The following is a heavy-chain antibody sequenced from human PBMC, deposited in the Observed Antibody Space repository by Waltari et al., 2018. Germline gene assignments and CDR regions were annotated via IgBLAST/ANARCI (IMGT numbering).Heavy chain of an antibody. CDR3: ARGFLSSGWSNNWFDP. Sequence: YYWSWIRQPPGKGLEWIGEINRSGSTNYSPSLKSRVTISLDTSKNQFSLKLSSVTAADTAVYYCARGFLSSGWSNNWFDPWGQGTLVTVSS. CDR1: YY. J-gene: IGHJ5*02. CDR2: INRSGST. D-gene: IGHD6-19*01. V-gene: IGHV4-34*01.